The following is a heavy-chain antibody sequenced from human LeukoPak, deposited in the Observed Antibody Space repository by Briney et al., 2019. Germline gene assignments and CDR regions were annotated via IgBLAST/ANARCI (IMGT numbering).Heavy chain of an antibody. D-gene: IGHD6-13*01. CDR1: GGSISSSNYY. J-gene: IGHJ6*03. V-gene: IGHV4-61*02. CDR2: IYTSGST. Sequence: PSETLSLTCTVSGGSISSSNYYWSWIRQPAGKGLEWIGRIYTSGSTNYNPSLKSRVTMSVDTSKNQFSLKLSSVTAADTAVYYCARATIAASDYYYYYMDVWGKGTTVTISS. CDR3: ARATIAASDYYYYYMDV.